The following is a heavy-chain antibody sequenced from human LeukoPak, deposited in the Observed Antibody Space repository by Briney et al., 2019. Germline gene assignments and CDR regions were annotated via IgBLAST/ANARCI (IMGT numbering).Heavy chain of an antibody. CDR3: AKGAGRLGGRFADY. V-gene: IGHV1-18*01. CDR2: ISAQHGQT. D-gene: IGHD3-16*01. CDR1: GYSENFYG. J-gene: IGHJ4*02. Sequence: ASVKVSCKTSGYSENFYGITWVRQVAGQGLEWMGWISAQHGQTEYAPNSQDRVTMTTDTYTNTAYMELRSLRSDDTAVYYCAKGAGRLGGRFADYWGQGTLVTVSS.